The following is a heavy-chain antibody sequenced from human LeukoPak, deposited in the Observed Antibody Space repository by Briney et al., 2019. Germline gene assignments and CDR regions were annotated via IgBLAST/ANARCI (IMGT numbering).Heavy chain of an antibody. Sequence: PGGSLRLSCAASGFTFSSKWMSWVRQAPGKGLEWVSNIKQDGTEKYYADSVKGRSTISRDNAKNSLYLQMNSLRAEDTAVYSCARYPAARLGWGYYYYGMDVWGQGTTVTVSS. J-gene: IGHJ6*02. D-gene: IGHD6-6*01. CDR3: ARYPAARLGWGYYYYGMDV. CDR2: IKQDGTEK. CDR1: GFTFSSKW. V-gene: IGHV3-7*05.